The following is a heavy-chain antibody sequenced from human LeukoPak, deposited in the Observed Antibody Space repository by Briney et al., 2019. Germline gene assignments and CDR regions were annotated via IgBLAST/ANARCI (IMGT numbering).Heavy chain of an antibody. CDR2: IYSGGST. J-gene: IGHJ6*02. CDR1: GFTVSSNY. V-gene: IGHV3-53*01. Sequence: AGSLRLSCAASGFTVSSNYMSWVRQAPGKGLEWVSVIYSGGSTYYADSVKGRFTISRDNSKNTLYLQMNSLRAEDTAVYYCARLLSMVTAISGYYGMDVWGQGTTVTVSS. CDR3: ARLLSMVTAISGYYGMDV. D-gene: IGHD2-21*02.